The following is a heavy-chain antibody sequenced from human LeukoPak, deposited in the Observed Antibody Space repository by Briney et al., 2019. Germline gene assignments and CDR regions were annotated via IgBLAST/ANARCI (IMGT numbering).Heavy chain of an antibody. CDR3: ARDDILTGYHDSDYYYGMDV. CDR1: GGTFSSYA. D-gene: IGHD3-9*01. Sequence: SVKVSCKASGGTFSSYAISWVRQAPGQGLEWMGGIIPIFGTANYAQKFQGRVTITADESTSTAYMELSSLRSEDTAVYYCARDDILTGYHDSDYYYGMDVWGQGTTVTVSS. V-gene: IGHV1-69*13. J-gene: IGHJ6*02. CDR2: IIPIFGTA.